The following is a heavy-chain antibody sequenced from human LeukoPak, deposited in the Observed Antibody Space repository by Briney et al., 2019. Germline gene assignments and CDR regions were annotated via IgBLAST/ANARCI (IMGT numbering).Heavy chain of an antibody. CDR3: ARQTSWGDFNSGPQDFLDY. Sequence: GESLKISCKGSGYSFTSYWIGWVRQMPGKGLEWMGIIYPGDSDTRYSPSFQGQVTISADKSISTAYLQWNSLKASDTAMYYCARQTSWGDFNSGPQDFLDYWGQGTLVIVSS. CDR2: IYPGDSDT. CDR1: GYSFTSYW. V-gene: IGHV5-51*01. J-gene: IGHJ4*02. D-gene: IGHD2/OR15-2a*01.